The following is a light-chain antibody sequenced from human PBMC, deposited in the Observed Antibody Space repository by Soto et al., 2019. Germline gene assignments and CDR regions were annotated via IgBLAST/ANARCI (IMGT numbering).Light chain of an antibody. CDR1: QSVSSY. Sequence: PGARATLSCRASQSVSSYLAWYQQKPGQAPRLLIYEASNRATGIPARFSGSGSGTDFTLTISSLEPEDFAVYYCQQRSNWWTFGQGTKVEIK. V-gene: IGKV3-11*01. CDR3: QQRSNWWT. CDR2: EAS. J-gene: IGKJ1*01.